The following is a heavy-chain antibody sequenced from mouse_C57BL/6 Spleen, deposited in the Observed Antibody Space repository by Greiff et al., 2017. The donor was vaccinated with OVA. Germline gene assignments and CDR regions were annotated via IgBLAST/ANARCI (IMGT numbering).Heavy chain of an antibody. CDR2: IRLKSDNYAT. V-gene: IGHV6-3*01. CDR3: TTQINLLLRFTMDY. J-gene: IGHJ4*01. D-gene: IGHD1-1*01. Sequence: VMLVESGGGLVQPGGSMKLSCVASGFTFSNYWMNWVRQSPEKGLEWVAQIRLKSDNYATHSAESVKGRFTISSNDSKGSVYRQMNNLRAEDTGIEYCTTQINLLLRFTMDYWGQGTSVTVSS. CDR1: GFTFSNYW.